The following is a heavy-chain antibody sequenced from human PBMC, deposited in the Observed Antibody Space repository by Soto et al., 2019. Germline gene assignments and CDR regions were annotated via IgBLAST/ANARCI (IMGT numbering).Heavy chain of an antibody. CDR2: INAGNGNT. J-gene: IGHJ3*02. Sequence: ASVKVSCKASGYTFTSYAMHWVRQAPGQRLEWMGWINAGNGNTKYSQKFQGRVTMTTDTSTSTAYMELRSLRSDDTAVYYCAILPYCGGDCYSDAFDIWGQGTMVTVSS. CDR1: GYTFTSYA. D-gene: IGHD2-21*02. V-gene: IGHV1-3*01. CDR3: AILPYCGGDCYSDAFDI.